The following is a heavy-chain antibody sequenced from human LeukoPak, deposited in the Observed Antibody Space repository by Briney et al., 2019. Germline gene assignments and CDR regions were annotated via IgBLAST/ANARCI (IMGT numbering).Heavy chain of an antibody. J-gene: IGHJ5*02. CDR3: ARSEWSSNRFDP. CDR1: GASISSSNYY. V-gene: IGHV4-39*01. CDR2: VYYSSST. D-gene: IGHD3-3*01. Sequence: PSETLSLTCTVSGASISSSNYYWGWIRQPPGKGLEWIVYVYYSSSTFHNPSLKSRVPMSVDTSKNQFSLKVRSVVAPDTAVYFCARSEWSSNRFDPGGQGTLVSVSS.